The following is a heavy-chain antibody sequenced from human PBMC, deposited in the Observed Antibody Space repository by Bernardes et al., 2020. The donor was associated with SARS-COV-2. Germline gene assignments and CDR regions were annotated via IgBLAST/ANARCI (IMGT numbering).Heavy chain of an antibody. CDR2: INPSGGST. CDR1: GYTFTSHY. Sequence: ASMKVSCKAFGYTFTSHYMHWVRQAPGQGLAWMGIINPSGGSTIYAQKFQGRVTMTRDTSTSTVYMELSSLRSEGTAVYYCARDRGEDYVVDVWGQGTTVTVSS. CDR3: ARDRGEDYVVDV. J-gene: IGHJ6*02. D-gene: IGHD3-16*01. V-gene: IGHV1-46*01.